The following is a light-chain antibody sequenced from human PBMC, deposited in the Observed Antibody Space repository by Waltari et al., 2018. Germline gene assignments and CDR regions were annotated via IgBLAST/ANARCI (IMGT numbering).Light chain of an antibody. CDR2: DAS. J-gene: IGKJ4*01. CDR1: QSVGTY. CDR3: QQRRNWPLT. V-gene: IGKV3-11*01. Sequence: EIVLTQSPAILSFSPGERATPPCRTSQSVGTYFAWYQQRPGQSPRLLIYDASYRATGIPARFSVSGSETDFTLTISSLQPEDFAVYYCQQRRNWPLTFGGGTRVEI.